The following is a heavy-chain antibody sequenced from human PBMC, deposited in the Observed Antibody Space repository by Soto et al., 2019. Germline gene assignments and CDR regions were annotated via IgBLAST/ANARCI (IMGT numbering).Heavy chain of an antibody. J-gene: IGHJ3*02. D-gene: IGHD6-13*01. CDR2: INHSGST. Sequence: PSETLSLTCAVYGGSFSGYYWSWIRQPPGKGPEWIGEINHSGSTNYNPSLKSRVTISVDTSKNQFSLKLSSVTAADTAVYYCANLAAAGPQRIDAFDIWGQGTMVTVSS. V-gene: IGHV4-34*01. CDR3: ANLAAAGPQRIDAFDI. CDR1: GGSFSGYY.